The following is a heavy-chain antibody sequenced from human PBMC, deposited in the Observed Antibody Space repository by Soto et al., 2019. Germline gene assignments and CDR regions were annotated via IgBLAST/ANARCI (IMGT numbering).Heavy chain of an antibody. CDR3: AREDRDRETGLVPAAIDGMDV. CDR2: IIPIFGIP. V-gene: IGHV1-69*08. J-gene: IGHJ6*02. D-gene: IGHD2-2*01. Sequence: QVQLVQSWAEVKKPGSSVKVSCKASGGTFSRYSITWVRQAPGHGLEWIGRIIPIFGIPTYAQKFQGRVTITADESTSTAYMELSSLRSDDTAVYYCAREDRDRETGLVPAAIDGMDVWCQGTTVTVSS. CDR1: GGTFSRYS.